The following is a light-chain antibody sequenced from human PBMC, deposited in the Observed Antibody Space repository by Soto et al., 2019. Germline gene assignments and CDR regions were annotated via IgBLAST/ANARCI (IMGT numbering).Light chain of an antibody. CDR2: AAS. Sequence: AIQMTQSPSSLSTSVGDRVTISCRASQGIRNDLGWYQQKPGKAPKLLIYAASILQSGVPSRFSGSGSGTDLTLTISSRQPEDFATYYCLQDYDYPLTFGGGTKVQIK. V-gene: IGKV1-6*01. CDR1: QGIRND. J-gene: IGKJ4*02. CDR3: LQDYDYPLT.